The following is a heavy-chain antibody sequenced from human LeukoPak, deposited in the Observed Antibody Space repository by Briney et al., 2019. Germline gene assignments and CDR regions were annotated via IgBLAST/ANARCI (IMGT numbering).Heavy chain of an antibody. CDR2: IYYSGNT. CDR1: GGSIIPYY. Sequence: SETLSLTCTDSGGSIIPYYWSWIRQPPGKGLEWLGYIYYSGNTDYNPSLKRRVDISVDTSKNQFSLKLSSVTAADTAVYYCARSTGSTMFMDYWGQGTLVTVSS. J-gene: IGHJ4*02. D-gene: IGHD3-10*02. CDR3: ARSTGSTMFMDY. V-gene: IGHV4-59*01.